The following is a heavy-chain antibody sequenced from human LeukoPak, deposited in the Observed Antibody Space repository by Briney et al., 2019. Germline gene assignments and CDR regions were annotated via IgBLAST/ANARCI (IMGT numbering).Heavy chain of an antibody. CDR2: FDPADGET. CDR1: GYTLTELS. Sequence: GASVTVSCKVSGYTLTELSMHWVRQAPGERLEWMGGFDPADGETIYAQKFQGRVTMTEDTSTDTAYMELSSLRSEDTAVYYCATAPLGATMWRRSTSFDYWGQGTLVTVSS. V-gene: IGHV1-24*01. J-gene: IGHJ4*02. D-gene: IGHD1-26*01. CDR3: ATAPLGATMWRRSTSFDY.